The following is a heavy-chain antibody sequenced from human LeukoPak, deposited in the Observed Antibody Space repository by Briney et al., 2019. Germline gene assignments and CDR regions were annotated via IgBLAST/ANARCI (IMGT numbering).Heavy chain of an antibody. Sequence: GASVKVSCKASGYTFTSYGISWVRQAPGQGLEWMGWISAYNGNTNYAQKLQGRVTMTTDTSTSTAYMELRSLRSDDTAVYYCARADTYYYDSSGYSPDYWGQGTLVTVPS. D-gene: IGHD3-22*01. V-gene: IGHV1-18*01. CDR2: ISAYNGNT. J-gene: IGHJ4*02. CDR3: ARADTYYYDSSGYSPDY. CDR1: GYTFTSYG.